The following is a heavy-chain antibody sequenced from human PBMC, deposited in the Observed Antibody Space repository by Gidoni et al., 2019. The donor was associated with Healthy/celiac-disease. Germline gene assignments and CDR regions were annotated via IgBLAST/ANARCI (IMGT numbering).Heavy chain of an antibody. D-gene: IGHD3-22*01. CDR1: GGTFSSYA. V-gene: IGHV1-69*01. CDR2: IIPIFGTA. J-gene: IGHJ3*02. CDR3: ARAGSSGYLRAGSFDI. Sequence: QVQLVQSGAEVKKPGSSVTVSCKASGGTFSSYAISWVRQAPGQGLEWMGGIIPIFGTANYAQKFQGRVTITADESTSTAYMELSSLRSEDTAVYYCARAGSSGYLRAGSFDIWGQGTMVTVSS.